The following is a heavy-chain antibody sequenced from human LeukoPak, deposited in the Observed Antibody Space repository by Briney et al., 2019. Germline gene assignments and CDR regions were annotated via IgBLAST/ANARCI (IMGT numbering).Heavy chain of an antibody. CDR3: ASTDYYYDSSGYLDY. CDR1: GGTFSSYA. D-gene: IGHD3-22*01. Sequence: SVKVSCKASGGTFSSYAISWVRQAPGQGLEWMGGIIPIFGTANYAQKFQGRVTIAADESTSTAYMELSSLRSEDTAVYYCASTDYYYDSSGYLDYWGQGTLVTVSS. V-gene: IGHV1-69*13. CDR2: IIPIFGTA. J-gene: IGHJ4*02.